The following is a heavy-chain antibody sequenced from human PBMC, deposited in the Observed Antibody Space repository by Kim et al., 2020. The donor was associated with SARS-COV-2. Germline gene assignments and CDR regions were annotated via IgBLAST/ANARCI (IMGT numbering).Heavy chain of an antibody. CDR2: IDPSDSYT. CDR3: ARRVYCSSTSCYPTGFDP. D-gene: IGHD2-2*01. Sequence: GESLKISCKGSGYSFTSYWISWVRQMPGKGLEWMGRIDPSDSYTNYSPSFQGHVTISADKSISTAYLQWSSLKASDTAMYYCARRVYCSSTSCYPTGFDPWGQGTLVTVSS. V-gene: IGHV5-10-1*01. CDR1: GYSFTSYW. J-gene: IGHJ5*02.